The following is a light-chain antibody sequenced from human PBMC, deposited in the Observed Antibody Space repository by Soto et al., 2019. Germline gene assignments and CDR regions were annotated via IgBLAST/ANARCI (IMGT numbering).Light chain of an antibody. V-gene: IGLV4-69*01. CDR2: VNSDGSH. J-gene: IGLJ2*01. CDR3: QTWGSGIRV. CDR1: SGHSSYA. Sequence: QLVLTQSPSASASLGASVKLTCSLSSGHSSYAIAWHQQQPEKAPRYLMKVNSDGSHIKGDGIPDRFSGSSSGTERYLTISSLQSEDEADYYCQTWGSGIRVFGGGTQLTVL.